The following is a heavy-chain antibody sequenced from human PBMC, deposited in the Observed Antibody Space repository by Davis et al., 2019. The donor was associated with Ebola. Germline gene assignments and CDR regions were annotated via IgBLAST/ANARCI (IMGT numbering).Heavy chain of an antibody. D-gene: IGHD5-18*01. CDR2: IYTSGST. CDR1: GGSISSYY. J-gene: IGHJ6*02. V-gene: IGHV4-4*07. Sequence: PSETLSLTCTVSGGSISSYYWSWNRPPAGKGLEWIGRIYTSGSTNYNPSLKSRVTMSVDTSKNQFSLKLSSVTAADTAVYYCARDQSRYSYGTAYGMDVWGQGTTVTVSS. CDR3: ARDQSRYSYGTAYGMDV.